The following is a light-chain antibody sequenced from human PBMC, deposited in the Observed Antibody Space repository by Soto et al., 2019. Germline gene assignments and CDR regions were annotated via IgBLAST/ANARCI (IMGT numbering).Light chain of an antibody. CDR2: EGS. V-gene: IGLV2-23*01. J-gene: IGLJ3*02. CDR1: SSGVGGQKL. Sequence: QSALTQPASVSGSPGQSITISCTGTSSGVGGQKLVSWYQQHPGKAPKVLLYEGSERPSGVSDRFSGSKSGNTASLTISGLQAEDEADYYCGSYAGRTTWVFGGGTKLTVL. CDR3: GSYAGRTTWV.